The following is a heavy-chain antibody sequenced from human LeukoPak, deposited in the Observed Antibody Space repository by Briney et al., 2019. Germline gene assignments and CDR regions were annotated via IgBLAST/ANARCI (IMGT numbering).Heavy chain of an antibody. J-gene: IGHJ5*02. CDR1: GFTFSSYA. CDR2: ISGSGGST. D-gene: IGHD3-10*01. V-gene: IGHV3-23*01. Sequence: GGSLRLSCAASGFTFSSYAMSWVRQAPGKGLEWVSAISGSGGSTYYADSVKGRFTISIDNSKNTLYLQMNSLRAEDTAVYYCAKGLYGSGSQASNWFDPWGQGTLVTVSS. CDR3: AKGLYGSGSQASNWFDP.